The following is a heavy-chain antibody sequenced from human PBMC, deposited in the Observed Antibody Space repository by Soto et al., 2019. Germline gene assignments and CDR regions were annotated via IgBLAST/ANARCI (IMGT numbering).Heavy chain of an antibody. V-gene: IGHV1-69*01. J-gene: IGHJ6*02. CDR3: ARAPFIAAAGDFMGYYYYGMDV. CDR1: GGTFSSYA. D-gene: IGHD6-13*01. Sequence: QVQLVQSGAEVKKPGSSVKVSCKASGGTFSSYAISWVRQAPGQGLEWMGGIIPIFGTANYAQKFQGRVMITADESTSTAYMELSSLRSEDTAVYYCARAPFIAAAGDFMGYYYYGMDVWGQGTTVTVSS. CDR2: IIPIFGTA.